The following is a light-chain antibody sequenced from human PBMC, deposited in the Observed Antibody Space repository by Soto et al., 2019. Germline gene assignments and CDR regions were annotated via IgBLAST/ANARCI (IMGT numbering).Light chain of an antibody. V-gene: IGKV1-9*01. J-gene: IGKJ4*01. CDR2: AAS. CDR3: QHLNSYPLT. Sequence: DIQLTQSPSFLSASVGHRVTITCRASQGISTFLAWYQQKAGKAPQLLISAASTLQSGVPSRFSGRGSGTEFTLTINSLQPEDFVTYYCQHLNSYPLTFGGGTKVDI. CDR1: QGISTF.